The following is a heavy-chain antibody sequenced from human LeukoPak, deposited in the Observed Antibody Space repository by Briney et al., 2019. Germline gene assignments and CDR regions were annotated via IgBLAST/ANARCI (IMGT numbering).Heavy chain of an antibody. CDR2: IIPIFGTA. CDR1: GGTFSSYA. CDR3: ARAVLDGYNSD. Sequence: GSSVKVSCKASGGTFSSYAISWVRQAPGQGLEWMGGIIPIFGTANYAQKLQGRVTMTTDTSTSTAYMELRSLRSDDTAVYYCARAVLDGYNSDWGQGTLVTVSS. D-gene: IGHD5-24*01. J-gene: IGHJ4*02. V-gene: IGHV1-69*05.